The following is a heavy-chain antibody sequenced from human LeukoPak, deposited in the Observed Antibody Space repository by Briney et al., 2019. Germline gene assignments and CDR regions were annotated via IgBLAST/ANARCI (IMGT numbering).Heavy chain of an antibody. Sequence: GGSLRLSCEASGFTFSTYWMQWVRQAPGKGLVWVSRINGDGNGTTYADSVKDRFTISRDNAKNTLYLQMNSLSAEDTAMYYCARSTPHTYYYSMDVWGKGTTVAVSS. D-gene: IGHD4-11*01. V-gene: IGHV3-74*03. CDR2: INGDGNGT. J-gene: IGHJ6*03. CDR3: ARSTPHTYYYSMDV. CDR1: GFTFSTYW.